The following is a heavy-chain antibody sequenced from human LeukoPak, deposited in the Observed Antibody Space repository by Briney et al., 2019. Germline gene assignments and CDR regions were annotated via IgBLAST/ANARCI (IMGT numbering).Heavy chain of an antibody. Sequence: GGSLRLSCVASGVTLSNYAMSWVRQAPGKGLEWVSAISGSGGSTYYADSVKGRFTISRDNSKNTLDLQMNSLRAEDTAVYYCAKGYSVGATNLNFDYWGQGTLVTVSS. J-gene: IGHJ4*02. D-gene: IGHD1-26*01. CDR2: ISGSGGST. CDR3: AKGYSVGATNLNFDY. V-gene: IGHV3-23*01. CDR1: GVTLSNYA.